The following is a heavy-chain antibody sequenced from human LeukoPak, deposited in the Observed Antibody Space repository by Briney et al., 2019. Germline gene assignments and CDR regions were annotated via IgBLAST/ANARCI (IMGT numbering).Heavy chain of an antibody. CDR3: AREHCSSTSCYDAFDI. J-gene: IGHJ3*02. CDR1: GGTFSSYA. Sequence: SVKVSCKASGGTFSSYAISWVRQAPGQGLEWMGGIIPIFGTANYAQKFQGRVTITTDESMSTAYMELSSLRSEDTAVYYCAREHCSSTSCYDAFDIWGQGTMVTVTS. V-gene: IGHV1-69*05. CDR2: IIPIFGTA. D-gene: IGHD2-2*01.